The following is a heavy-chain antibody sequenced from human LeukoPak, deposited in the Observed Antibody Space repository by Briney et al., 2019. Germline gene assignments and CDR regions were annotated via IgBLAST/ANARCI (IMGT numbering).Heavy chain of an antibody. V-gene: IGHV1-18*01. CDR2: ISAYNGNT. Sequence: ASVKVSCKASGGTFSSYAISWVRQAPGQGLEWMGWISAYNGNTNYAQKLQGRVTMTTDTSTSTAYMELRSLRSDDTAVYYCARLPEFYYESSETDYWGQGTLVTVSS. J-gene: IGHJ4*02. D-gene: IGHD3-22*01. CDR1: GGTFSSYA. CDR3: ARLPEFYYESSETDY.